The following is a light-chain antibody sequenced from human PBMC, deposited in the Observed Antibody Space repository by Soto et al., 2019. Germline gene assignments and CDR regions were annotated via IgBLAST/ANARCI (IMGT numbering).Light chain of an antibody. J-gene: IGLJ2*01. CDR1: SSDVGAYNY. CDR2: YVS. V-gene: IGLV2-14*03. CDR3: SSYTSRSTVV. Sequence: QSALTQPASVSGSPGQSITISCTGTSSDVGAYNYVSWYQQHPGKAPKLIIYYVSNRPSGVSNRFSGSKSGNTASLTISGLQAEDEADYYCSSYTSRSTVVFGGGTKVTVL.